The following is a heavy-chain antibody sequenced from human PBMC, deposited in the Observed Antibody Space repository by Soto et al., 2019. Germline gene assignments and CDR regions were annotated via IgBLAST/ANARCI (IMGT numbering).Heavy chain of an antibody. Sequence: LETLSLTCTVSGGSISSSSYYWGWIRQPPGKGLEWIGSIYYSGSTYYNPSLKSRVTISVDTSKNQFSLKLSSVTAADTAVYYCARHLVRHHRFGESSKYYFDYWGQGTLVTVSS. CDR2: IYYSGST. V-gene: IGHV4-39*01. D-gene: IGHD3-10*01. CDR1: GGSISSSSYY. J-gene: IGHJ4*02. CDR3: ARHLVRHHRFGESSKYYFDY.